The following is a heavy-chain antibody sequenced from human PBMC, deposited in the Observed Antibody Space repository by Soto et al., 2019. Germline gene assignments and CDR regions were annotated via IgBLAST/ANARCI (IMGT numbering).Heavy chain of an antibody. CDR3: ARDNWNSY. CDR1: GFTVSNYW. Sequence: EVQLVESGGGLVQPGGSLRLSCVASGFTVSNYWMHWVRQAPGKGLVWVSRISTDESSTNDADYVTGRCTISKDNAKNTLYLQMNSLSAEDTDVYDCARDNWNSYWGQGTLVSVSS. D-gene: IGHD1-7*01. CDR2: ISTDESST. J-gene: IGHJ4*02. V-gene: IGHV3-74*01.